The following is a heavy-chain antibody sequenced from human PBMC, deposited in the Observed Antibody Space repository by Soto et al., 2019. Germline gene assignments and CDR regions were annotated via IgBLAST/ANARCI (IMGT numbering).Heavy chain of an antibody. Sequence: LSLTCAVSGGSISSGGYSWSWIRQPPGTGLEWIGRINHSGSTYYNPSLKSRVTISVDTSKNQFSLKLSSVTAADTAVYYCACIFSGGYGYGFYYYGMDVWGQGTTVTVSS. D-gene: IGHD5-18*01. V-gene: IGHV4-30-2*03. J-gene: IGHJ6*02. CDR3: ACIFSGGYGYGFYYYGMDV. CDR1: GGSISSGGYS. CDR2: INHSGST.